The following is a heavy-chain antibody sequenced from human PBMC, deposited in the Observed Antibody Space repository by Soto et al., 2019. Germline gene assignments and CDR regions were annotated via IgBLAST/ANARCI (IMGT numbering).Heavy chain of an antibody. CDR3: ARDIHVTMKYGACYYYGMDV. CDR2: ISAYNGNT. J-gene: IGHJ6*02. CDR1: GYTFTSYG. V-gene: IGHV1-18*04. Sequence: ASVKVSCKASGYTFTSYGISWVRQAPGQGLEWMGWISAYNGNTNYAQKLQGRVTMTTDTSTSTAYMELRSLRSDDTAVYYCARDIHVTMKYGACYYYGMDVWGQGTTVTVSS. D-gene: IGHD2-2*02.